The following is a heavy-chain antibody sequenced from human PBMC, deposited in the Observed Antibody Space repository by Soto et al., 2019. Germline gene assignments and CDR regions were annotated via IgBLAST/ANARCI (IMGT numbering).Heavy chain of an antibody. CDR1: VFTFSSYG. V-gene: IGHV3-30*18. CDR2: ISYDGSSK. CDR3: AKIYPAGTENYLGGFDY. Sequence: PGGSLRISCAPSVFTFSSYGMRWVRQAPGRGLEWVALISYDGSSKYYEDSVKGRFTISRDNSKNTLYLQMKSLRAEDTAVYYCAKIYPAGTENYLGGFDYWGQGAMVTVSS. D-gene: IGHD7-27*01. J-gene: IGHJ4*02.